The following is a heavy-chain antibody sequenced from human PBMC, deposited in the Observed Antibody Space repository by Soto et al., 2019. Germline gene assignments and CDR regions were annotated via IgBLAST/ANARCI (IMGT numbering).Heavy chain of an antibody. J-gene: IGHJ3*02. CDR3: ATNIAARDAFDS. V-gene: IGHV3-21*01. CDR1: GFTFSSYS. D-gene: IGHD6-6*01. CDR2: ISSSSSYI. Sequence: GGSLRLYCAASGFTFSSYSMNWVRQAPGKGLELVSSISSSSSYIYYADSVKGRFTISRDNAKNSLYLQMNSLRAEDTAVYYCATNIAARDAFDSWGQGTMVTVSS.